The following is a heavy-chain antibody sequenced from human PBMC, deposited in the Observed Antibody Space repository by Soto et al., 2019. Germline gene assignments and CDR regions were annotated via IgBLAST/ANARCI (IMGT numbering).Heavy chain of an antibody. V-gene: IGHV1-18*01. CDR3: ASGSSGWQTPRGAFDI. J-gene: IGHJ3*02. CDR2: ISAYNGNT. Sequence: ASVKVSCKASGYTFTSYGISWVRQAPGQGLEWMGWISAYNGNTNYAQKLQGRVTMTTDTSTSTAYMELRSLRSDDTAGYYCASGSSGWQTPRGAFDIWGQGTMVTVSS. CDR1: GYTFTSYG. D-gene: IGHD6-19*01.